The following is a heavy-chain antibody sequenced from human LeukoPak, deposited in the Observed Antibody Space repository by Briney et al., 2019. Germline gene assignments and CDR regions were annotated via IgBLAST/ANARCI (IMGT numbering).Heavy chain of an antibody. CDR2: ISWNSDTI. CDR3: ARVQGGGFRTADY. V-gene: IGHV3-9*01. Sequence: GGSLRLSCAASGFTFDDYAMHWVRQPPGKGLEWVSGISWNSDTIAYADSVKGRFTVSRDNSKNTLFLQMNSLRGEDTAMYYCARVQGGGFRTADYWGQGTLVTVSS. CDR1: GFTFDDYA. D-gene: IGHD1-14*01. J-gene: IGHJ4*02.